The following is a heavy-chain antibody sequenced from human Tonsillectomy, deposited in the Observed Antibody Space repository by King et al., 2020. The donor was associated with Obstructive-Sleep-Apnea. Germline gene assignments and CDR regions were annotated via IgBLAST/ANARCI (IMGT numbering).Heavy chain of an antibody. D-gene: IGHD6-19*01. Sequence: VQLVESGGGLVQPGGSLRLSWAASGFTVSSNYMSWVRQAPGKGLDWVSVIYSGGSTYYADSVKGRLTISRDNSKNTLYLQMNSLRAEDTAVYYCARDRQVFSSGWYYYFDYWGQGTLVTVSS. J-gene: IGHJ4*02. CDR1: GFTVSSNY. V-gene: IGHV3-66*01. CDR3: ARDRQVFSSGWYYYFDY. CDR2: IYSGGST.